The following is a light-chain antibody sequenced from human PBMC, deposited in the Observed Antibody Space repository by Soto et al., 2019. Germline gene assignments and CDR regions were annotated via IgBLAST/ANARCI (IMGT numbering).Light chain of an antibody. J-gene: IGKJ1*01. V-gene: IGKV1-5*03. CDR2: KAS. Sequence: DIQMTQSPSTLSASVGDRVTITCRARQSISSWLAWYQQKPGKAPKLLIYKASSVESGVPSRFSGSGSGTEFTLTISSLQPDDFATYYCQQYNSYSRTFGQGTKVEIK. CDR1: QSISSW. CDR3: QQYNSYSRT.